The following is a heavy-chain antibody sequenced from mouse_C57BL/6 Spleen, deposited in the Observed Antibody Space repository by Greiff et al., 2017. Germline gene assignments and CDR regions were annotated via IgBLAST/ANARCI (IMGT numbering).Heavy chain of an antibody. J-gene: IGHJ3*01. CDR1: GFTFSDAW. D-gene: IGHD4-1*01. CDR3: TLAHWGWFAY. V-gene: IGHV6-6*01. Sequence: EVKVVESGGGLVQPGGSMKLSCAASGFTFSDAWMDWVRQSPEKGLEWVAEIRNKANNHATYYAESVKGRFTISRDDSKSSVYLQMNSVRAEDTGIYYCTLAHWGWFAYWGQGTLVTVSA. CDR2: IRNKANNHAT.